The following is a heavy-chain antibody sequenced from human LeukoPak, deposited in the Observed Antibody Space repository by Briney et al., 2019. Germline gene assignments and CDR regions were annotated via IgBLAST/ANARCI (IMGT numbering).Heavy chain of an antibody. CDR2: ISSRRRTI. CDR1: GCTINTYT. V-gene: IGHV3-48*01. CDR3: ANDLGWIQLNLG. J-gene: IGHJ4*02. D-gene: IGHD5-18*01. Sequence: AGSLRLSCAASGCTINTYTMYWVRQAPGQGLEWVSYISSRRRTIYYADSVKGRFTISRDNAKNSLYLQINSLRAEDTAVYYCANDLGWIQLNLGRGQGTLVTVSS.